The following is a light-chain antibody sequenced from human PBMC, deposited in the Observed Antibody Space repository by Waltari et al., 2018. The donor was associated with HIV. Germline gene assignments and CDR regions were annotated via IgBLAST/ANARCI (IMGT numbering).Light chain of an antibody. J-gene: IGKJ5*01. V-gene: IGKV1-27*01. CDR3: QKYNRDHPVT. Sequence: DIQMTQSPSSLSASVGDRVTITCRARQGISNYLSWYQHKPGKVPKLLIYAASTLQSGVPYGFSCSGSGTDFTLTITSLQPEDVATFYGQKYNRDHPVTFGQGTRLEIK. CDR1: QGISNY. CDR2: AAS.